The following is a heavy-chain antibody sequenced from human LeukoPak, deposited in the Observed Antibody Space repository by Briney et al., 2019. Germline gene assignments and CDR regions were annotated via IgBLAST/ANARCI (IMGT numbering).Heavy chain of an antibody. D-gene: IGHD6-13*01. V-gene: IGHV4-59*08. CDR3: ARHLEDSSSWTPLDY. CDR2: IYYSGST. Sequence: SETLSLTCTVSGGSISSYYWSWIRQPPGKGLEWIGYIYYSGSTNYHPSLKSRVTISVDTSKNQFSLKLSSVTAADTAVYYCARHLEDSSSWTPLDYWGQGTLVTVSS. J-gene: IGHJ4*02. CDR1: GGSISSYY.